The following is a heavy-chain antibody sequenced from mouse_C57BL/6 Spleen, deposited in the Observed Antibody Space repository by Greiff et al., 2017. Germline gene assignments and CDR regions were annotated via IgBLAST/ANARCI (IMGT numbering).Heavy chain of an antibody. V-gene: IGHV5-9*01. CDR3: ARQDYDYDGWYFDV. CDR2: ISGGGGNT. CDR1: GFTFSSYT. Sequence: EVMLVESGGGLVKPGGSLKLSCAASGFTFSSYTMSWVRQTPEKRLEWVATISGGGGNTYYPDSVKGRFTISRDNAKNTLYLQMSSLRSEDTALYYYARQDYDYDGWYFDVWGTGTTVTVSS. J-gene: IGHJ1*03. D-gene: IGHD2-4*01.